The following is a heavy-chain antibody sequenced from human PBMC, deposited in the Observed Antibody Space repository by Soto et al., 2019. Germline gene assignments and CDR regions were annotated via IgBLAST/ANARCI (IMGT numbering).Heavy chain of an antibody. CDR1: GGSISSYY. Sequence: SETLSLTCTVSGGSISSYYWSWIRQPPGKGLEWIGYIYYSGSTNYNPSLKSRVTISVDTSKNQFSLKLSSVTAADTAVYYCAGSKGYVVYYMGFGGKGTRVT. J-gene: IGHJ6*03. CDR3: AGSKGYVVYYMGF. CDR2: IYYSGST. V-gene: IGHV4-59*01. D-gene: IGHD3-16*01.